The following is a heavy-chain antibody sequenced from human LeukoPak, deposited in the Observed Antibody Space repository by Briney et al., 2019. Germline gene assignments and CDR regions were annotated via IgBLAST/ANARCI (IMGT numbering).Heavy chain of an antibody. CDR1: GGSISSYY. Sequence: PSETLSLTCTVSGGSISSYYWSWIRQPPGKGLEWIGYIYYSGSTNYNPFLESRVTISVDTSKNQFSLKLSSVTAADTAVYYCAVQRRRGYDSSGYYYGGDAFDIWGQGTMVTVSS. D-gene: IGHD3-22*01. J-gene: IGHJ3*02. CDR2: IYYSGST. V-gene: IGHV4-59*01. CDR3: AVQRRRGYDSSGYYYGGDAFDI.